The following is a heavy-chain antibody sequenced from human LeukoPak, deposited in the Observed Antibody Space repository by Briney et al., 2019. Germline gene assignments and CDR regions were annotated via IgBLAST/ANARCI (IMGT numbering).Heavy chain of an antibody. Sequence: SETLSLTCAVYGGSFSGYYWSWVRQPPGKGLEWIGEINHSGSTNYNPSLKSRVTISVDTSKNQFSLKLSSVTAADTAVYHCARYTINSSSFFRYFDYWGQGTLVTVSS. CDR3: ARYTINSSSFFRYFDY. J-gene: IGHJ4*02. V-gene: IGHV4-34*01. CDR2: INHSGST. D-gene: IGHD6-6*01. CDR1: GGSFSGYY.